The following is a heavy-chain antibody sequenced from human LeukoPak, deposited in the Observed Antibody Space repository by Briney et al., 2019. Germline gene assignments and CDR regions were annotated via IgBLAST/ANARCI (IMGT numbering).Heavy chain of an antibody. CDR2: IFSGGST. Sequence: GGSLRLSCAASGFTVSSNYMSWVRQAPGKGLEWVSTIFSGGSTCHADSVKGRFTISRDNSKNTLSLQMDSLRAADTAVYYCARNTMSKDSSSWYGHWGQGTLVTVSS. J-gene: IGHJ4*02. CDR3: ARNTMSKDSSSWYGH. CDR1: GFTVSSNY. D-gene: IGHD6-13*01. V-gene: IGHV3-53*01.